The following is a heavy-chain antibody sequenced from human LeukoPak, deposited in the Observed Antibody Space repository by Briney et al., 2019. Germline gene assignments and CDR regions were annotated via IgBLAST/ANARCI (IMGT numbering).Heavy chain of an antibody. Sequence: PSETLSLTCTVSRDSISSGGYYWSWIRQHPGKGLEWIGYIYYSGSTYYNPSLKSRVTISVDTSKNQFSLKLSSVTAADTVVYYCAREGGTLAAAGRRGFGYWGQGTLVTVSS. V-gene: IGHV4-31*03. CDR1: RDSISSGGYY. D-gene: IGHD6-13*01. CDR3: AREGGTLAAAGRRGFGY. CDR2: IYYSGST. J-gene: IGHJ4*02.